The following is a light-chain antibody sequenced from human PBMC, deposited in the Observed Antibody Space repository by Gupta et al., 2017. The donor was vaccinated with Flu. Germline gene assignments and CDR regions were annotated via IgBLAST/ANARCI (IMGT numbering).Light chain of an antibody. Sequence: DIQVTQSPSSLSASVGDRVTITCRASQTINIFLNWYQQKVGKAPKLLIYAASSLKSGVPSRFSGRGSGTEFTLTISSLQPEDVATYFCQQSYSTPWTFGQGTKVEIK. J-gene: IGKJ1*01. V-gene: IGKV1-39*01. CDR1: QTINIF. CDR3: QQSYSTPWT. CDR2: AAS.